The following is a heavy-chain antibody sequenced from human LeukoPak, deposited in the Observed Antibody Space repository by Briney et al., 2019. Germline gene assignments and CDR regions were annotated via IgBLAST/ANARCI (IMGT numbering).Heavy chain of an antibody. D-gene: IGHD3-22*01. CDR2: IYYSGST. CDR3: AATPYYYDSSGYHPE. J-gene: IGHJ4*02. V-gene: IGHV4-59*01. Sequence: PSETLSLTCTVSGGSISSYYWSWLRQPPGKGLEWIGYIYYSGSTNYNPSLKSRVTISVDTSKNQFSLKLSSVTAADTAVYYCAATPYYYDSSGYHPEWGQGTLVTVSS. CDR1: GGSISSYY.